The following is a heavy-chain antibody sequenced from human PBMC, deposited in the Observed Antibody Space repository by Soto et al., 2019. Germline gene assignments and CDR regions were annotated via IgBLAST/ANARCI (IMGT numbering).Heavy chain of an antibody. V-gene: IGHV1-3*01. CDR1: GYTFTSYA. CDR3: ARGLGGSGSYSDY. D-gene: IGHD3-10*01. Sequence: QVQLVQSGAEVKKPGASVKVSCKASGYTFTSYAMHWVRQAPGQRLEWMGWINAGNGNTKYSQKFQGRVTITRDTSASTAYMELSSLRSVDTAVYYCARGLGGSGSYSDYWGQGTLVTVSS. J-gene: IGHJ4*02. CDR2: INAGNGNT.